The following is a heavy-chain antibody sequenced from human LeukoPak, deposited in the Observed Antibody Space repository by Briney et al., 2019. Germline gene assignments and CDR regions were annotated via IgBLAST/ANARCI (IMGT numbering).Heavy chain of an antibody. V-gene: IGHV4-38-2*01. CDR2: IYHSGST. CDR3: ASSSSWYSPSDY. CDR1: GYSISSGYY. D-gene: IGHD6-13*01. J-gene: IGHJ4*02. Sequence: SETLSLTCAVSGYSISSGYYWGWIRQPPGKGLEWIGSIYHSGSTYYNPSLKSRVTISVDTSKNQFSLKLSSVTAADTAVYYCASSSSWYSPSDYWGQGTLVTVSS.